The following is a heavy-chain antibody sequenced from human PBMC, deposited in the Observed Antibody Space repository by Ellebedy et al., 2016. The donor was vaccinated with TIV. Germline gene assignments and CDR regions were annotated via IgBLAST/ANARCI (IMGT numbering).Heavy chain of an antibody. V-gene: IGHV4-59*12. CDR1: GGSISSYY. J-gene: IGHJ6*02. CDR3: ARYTSPQYSSSWYTSLVEYYYGMDV. D-gene: IGHD6-13*01. Sequence: SETLSLXXTVSGGSISSYYWSWIRQPAGKGLEWIGEINHSGSTNYNPSLKSRVTISVDTSKNQFSLKLSSVTAADTAVYYCARYTSPQYSSSWYTSLVEYYYGMDVWGQGTTVTVSS. CDR2: INHSGST.